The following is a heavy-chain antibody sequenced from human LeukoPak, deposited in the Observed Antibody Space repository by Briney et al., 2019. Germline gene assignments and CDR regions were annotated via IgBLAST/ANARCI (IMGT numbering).Heavy chain of an antibody. Sequence: GGSLRLSCAASGFTFSSYGMHWVRQAPGKGLEWVAVISYDGSNKYYADSVKGRFTISRDNSKNTLYLQMNSLRAEDTAVYYCAKDFRYFDWLLSYYYYGMDVWGQGTTVTVSS. CDR1: GFTFSSYG. D-gene: IGHD3-9*01. CDR2: ISYDGSNK. CDR3: AKDFRYFDWLLSYYYYGMDV. V-gene: IGHV3-30*18. J-gene: IGHJ6*02.